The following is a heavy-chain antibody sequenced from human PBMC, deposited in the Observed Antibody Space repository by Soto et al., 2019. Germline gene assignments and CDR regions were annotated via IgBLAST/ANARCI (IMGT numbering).Heavy chain of an antibody. CDR2: IIPIFKTS. Sequence: QVQLVQSGAEVKKPGSSVKVSCKASGGTFSSNAITWVRQAPGQGLEWMGGIIPIFKTSNYAQKFQGRVTITADESTSTDYMDLSGLRSEDTAVSYCARGRWEMTSIYNYYAMDVWGQGTTVTVSS. V-gene: IGHV1-69*01. J-gene: IGHJ6*02. D-gene: IGHD1-26*01. CDR3: ARGRWEMTSIYNYYAMDV. CDR1: GGTFSSNA.